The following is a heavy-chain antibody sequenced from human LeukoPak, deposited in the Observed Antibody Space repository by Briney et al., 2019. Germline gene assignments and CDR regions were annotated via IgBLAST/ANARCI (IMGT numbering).Heavy chain of an antibody. CDR2: ISGSGGST. V-gene: IGHV3-23*01. CDR3: AKSGDQVTVTKLDY. J-gene: IGHJ4*02. CDR1: GFTFSNYV. D-gene: IGHD4-17*01. Sequence: GGPLRLSCAASGFTFSNYVMSWVRQAPGKGLEWVSGISGSGGSTFYADSVKGRFTISRDNSKNTLYLEMNSLRAEDTALFYCAKSGDQVTVTKLDYWGQGTLVTVSS.